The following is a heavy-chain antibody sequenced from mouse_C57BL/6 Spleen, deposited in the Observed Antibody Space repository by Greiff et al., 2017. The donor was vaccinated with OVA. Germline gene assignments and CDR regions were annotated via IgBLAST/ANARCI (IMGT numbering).Heavy chain of an antibody. V-gene: IGHV1-66*01. D-gene: IGHD1-1*01. CDR1: GYSFTSYY. CDR3: ARDYYGSTPGDY. J-gene: IGHJ4*01. Sequence: VQLQQSGPELVKPGASVKISCKASGYSFTSYYIHWVKQRPGQGLAWIGWIYPGSGNTKYNEKFKGKATLTADTSSSTAYMQLSSRTSEDSAVYYCARDYYGSTPGDYWGQGTSVTVSS. CDR2: IYPGSGNT.